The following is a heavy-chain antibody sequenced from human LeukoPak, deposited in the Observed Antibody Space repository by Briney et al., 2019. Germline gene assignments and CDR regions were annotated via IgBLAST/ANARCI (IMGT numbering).Heavy chain of an antibody. CDR2: INSDGTST. CDR3: ARPLSGYISSLAY. D-gene: IGHD6-6*01. V-gene: IGHV3-74*01. Sequence: RGSLRLSCAASRFTFSNYWMRWVRHAPGKGLVWVSRINSDGTSTSYADSVKGRFTISRDNAKNTLYLQMNSLRAEDTAVYYCARPLSGYISSLAYWGQGTLVTVSS. J-gene: IGHJ4*02. CDR1: RFTFSNYW.